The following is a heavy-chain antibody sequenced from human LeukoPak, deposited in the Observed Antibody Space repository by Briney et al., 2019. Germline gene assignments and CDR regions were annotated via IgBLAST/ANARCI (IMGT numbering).Heavy chain of an antibody. V-gene: IGHV3-30*18. J-gene: IGHJ6*02. D-gene: IGHD6-19*01. Sequence: GGSLRLSCAASGXTFSSYGMHWVRQAPGKGLEWVAVVSYDGTNKYYADSVKGRFTISRDNSKNTLYLQMGSLRAEDTAVYYGAKDTSSGWLYGMDVWGQGTTVTVSS. CDR3: AKDTSSGWLYGMDV. CDR2: VSYDGTNK. CDR1: GXTFSSYG.